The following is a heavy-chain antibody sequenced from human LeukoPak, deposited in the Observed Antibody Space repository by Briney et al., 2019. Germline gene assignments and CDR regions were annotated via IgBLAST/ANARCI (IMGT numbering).Heavy chain of an antibody. CDR3: ARLRGYYDSSGYGLVL. J-gene: IGHJ4*02. D-gene: IGHD3-22*01. CDR2: INHSGST. CDR1: GGSFSGYY. V-gene: IGHV4-34*01. Sequence: SETLSLTCAVYGGSFSGYYRSWISQPPGKGLEWIGEINHSGSTNYNPSLKSRVTISVDTSKNQFSLKLSSVTAADTAVYYCARLRGYYDSSGYGLVLWGQGTLVTVSS.